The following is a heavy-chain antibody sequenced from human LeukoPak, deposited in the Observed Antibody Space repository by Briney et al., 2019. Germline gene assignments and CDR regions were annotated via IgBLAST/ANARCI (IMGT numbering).Heavy chain of an antibody. J-gene: IGHJ4*02. V-gene: IGHV3-23*01. Sequence: PGGSLRLSCAASGLTLSNHAMIWVRQAPGKGLECVSSISGSGAMTYYADSVKGRFTISRDNAMDTLYPQMNSLRADDTAVYYCAKDRVDGSGSQFDSWGQGSLVIVSS. CDR2: ISGSGAMT. CDR1: GLTLSNHA. CDR3: AKDRVDGSGSQFDS. D-gene: IGHD3-10*01.